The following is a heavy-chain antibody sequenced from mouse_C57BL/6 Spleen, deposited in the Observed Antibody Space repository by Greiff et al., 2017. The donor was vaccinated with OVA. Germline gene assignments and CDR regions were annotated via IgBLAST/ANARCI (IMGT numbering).Heavy chain of an antibody. CDR1: GFTFSSYA. D-gene: IGHD1-1*01. Sequence: EVKLVESGEGLVKPGGSLKLSCAASGFTFSSYAMSWVRQTPEKRLEWVAYISSGGDYIYYADTVKGRFTISRDNARNTLYLQMSSLKSEDTAMYYCTRAPGSSPFDYWGQGTTLTVSS. CDR3: TRAPGSSPFDY. J-gene: IGHJ2*01. V-gene: IGHV5-9-1*02. CDR2: ISSGGDYI.